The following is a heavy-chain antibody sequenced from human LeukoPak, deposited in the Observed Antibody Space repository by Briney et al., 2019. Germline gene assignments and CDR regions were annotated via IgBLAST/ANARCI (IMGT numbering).Heavy chain of an antibody. CDR2: INPNSGDT. CDR3: AKVGEWELKEYFQR. Sequence: ASVKVSCKASGYTFTGSYMHWVRQAPGQWLEWMGWINPNSGDTNSAQKFQGRVTMTRDTSISTAYMELSRLRSHETAVYYCAKVGEWELKEYFQRWGQGTLVTVSS. V-gene: IGHV1-2*02. D-gene: IGHD1-26*01. CDR1: GYTFTGSY. J-gene: IGHJ1*01.